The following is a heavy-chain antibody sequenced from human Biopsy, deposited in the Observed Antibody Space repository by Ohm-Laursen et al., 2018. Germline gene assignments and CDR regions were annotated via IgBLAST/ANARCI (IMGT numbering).Heavy chain of an antibody. D-gene: IGHD1-26*01. Sequence: TLSLTCSVSGGSIGSFFWSWIRQPPGKGLEWIGYIYYSGSTNYNPSLRSRVTISVDRSKNQFSLELSSVIAADTTVYYCARVGAGATSIDYFDYWGQGALVTVSS. V-gene: IGHV4-59*01. CDR3: ARVGAGATSIDYFDY. CDR1: GGSIGSFF. CDR2: IYYSGST. J-gene: IGHJ4*02.